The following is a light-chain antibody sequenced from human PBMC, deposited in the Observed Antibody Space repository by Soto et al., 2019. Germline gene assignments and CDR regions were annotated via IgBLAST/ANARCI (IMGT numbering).Light chain of an antibody. V-gene: IGKV3-20*01. Sequence: EIVLTQSPCTLSLSPGERSTLSCRASQSVSSNNLAWYHQKPGQTPRLLIYGASSRATGIPDRFSGSGSGTDFTPTISRLEPEDFAVYYCQPYDNSITFGQGTRLEIE. CDR1: QSVSSNN. J-gene: IGKJ5*01. CDR3: QPYDNSIT. CDR2: GAS.